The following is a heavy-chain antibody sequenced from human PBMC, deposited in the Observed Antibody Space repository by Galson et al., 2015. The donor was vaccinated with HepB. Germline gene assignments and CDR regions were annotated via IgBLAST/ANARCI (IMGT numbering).Heavy chain of an antibody. V-gene: IGHV2-5*02. CDR3: VHSARTYDSSGYYNQIFDS. CDR2: IYWDDDK. D-gene: IGHD3-22*01. CDR1: GFSLTTNGVA. Sequence: PALVKPTQTLTLTCTFSGFSLTTNGVAVGWIRQPPGKALEWLALIYWDDDKRYSPSLKSRLTITKDTSKNQVVLTMTNMDPVDTATYYCVHSARTYDSSGYYNQIFDSWGQGTLVTVSS. J-gene: IGHJ4*02.